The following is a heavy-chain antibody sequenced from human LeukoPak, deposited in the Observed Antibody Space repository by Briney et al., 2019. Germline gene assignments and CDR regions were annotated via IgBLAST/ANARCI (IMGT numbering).Heavy chain of an antibody. J-gene: IGHJ4*02. CDR2: INHTGGT. Sequence: SETLSLTCAVYGGSFSGYYWTWIRQSPGKGLEWIGEINHTGGTNYNPSLKSRVTMSVDTSKNQFSLKLSSVTAADTAVYYCARDRYYYDSSGYYIFDYWGQGTLVTVSS. V-gene: IGHV4-34*01. CDR1: GGSFSGYY. CDR3: ARDRYYYDSSGYYIFDY. D-gene: IGHD3-22*01.